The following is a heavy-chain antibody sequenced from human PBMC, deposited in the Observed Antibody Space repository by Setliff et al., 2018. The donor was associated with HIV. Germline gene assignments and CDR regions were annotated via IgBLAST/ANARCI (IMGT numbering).Heavy chain of an antibody. D-gene: IGHD4-17*01. CDR2: INPSGGST. V-gene: IGHV1-46*01. J-gene: IGHJ6*03. Sequence: ASVKVSCKASGYTFTSYYMHWVRQAPGQGLEWMGIINPSGGSTSYAQKFQGRVTMTRNTSISTAYMELSSLRSEDTAVYYCARGPGTVTRFYYYYYYMDVWGKGTTVTVSS. CDR1: GYTFTSYY. CDR3: ARGPGTVTRFYYYYYYMDV.